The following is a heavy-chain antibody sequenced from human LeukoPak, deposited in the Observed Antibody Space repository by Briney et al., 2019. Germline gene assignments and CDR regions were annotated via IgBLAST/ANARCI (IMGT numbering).Heavy chain of an antibody. D-gene: IGHD2-2*01. Sequence: PGGSLRLSCAASGFTFSSYSMNWVRQAPGKGLEWVSYISSSSSTIYYADSVKGRFTISRDNAKNSLYLQMNSLRDEDTAVYYCARGEGYCSSTSCSPDTPFDYWGQGTLVTVSS. CDR3: ARGEGYCSSTSCSPDTPFDY. V-gene: IGHV3-48*02. J-gene: IGHJ4*02. CDR2: ISSSSSTI. CDR1: GFTFSSYS.